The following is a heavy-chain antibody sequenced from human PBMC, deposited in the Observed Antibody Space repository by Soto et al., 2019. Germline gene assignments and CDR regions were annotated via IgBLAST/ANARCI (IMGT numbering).Heavy chain of an antibody. CDR1: GFTFSSYS. CDR3: ASALFLPY. Sequence: EVQLVESGGGLVQPGGSLRLSCAASGFTFSSYSMNWVRQAPGKGLEWVSYISSSSSTIYYADSVKGRFTISRDNAKNSLYLQMNRLRDEDTAVYYCASALFLPYWGQGTLVTVSA. J-gene: IGHJ4*02. CDR2: ISSSSSTI. V-gene: IGHV3-48*02. D-gene: IGHD2-21*01.